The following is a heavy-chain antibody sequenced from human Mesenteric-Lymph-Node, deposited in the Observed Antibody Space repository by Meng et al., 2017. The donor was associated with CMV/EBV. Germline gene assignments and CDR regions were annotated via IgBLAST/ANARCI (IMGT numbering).Heavy chain of an antibody. V-gene: IGHV3-33*01. CDR1: GFTFSSYG. CDR2: IWYDGRNK. Sequence: GESLKISCAASGFTFSSYGMHWVRQAPGKGLEWVAVIWYDGRNKDHADSVKGRFTISRDNSKNTLYLQMNSLRAEDTAVYYCASDSGAGPFDYWGQGTLVTVSS. J-gene: IGHJ4*02. D-gene: IGHD3-10*01. CDR3: ASDSGAGPFDY.